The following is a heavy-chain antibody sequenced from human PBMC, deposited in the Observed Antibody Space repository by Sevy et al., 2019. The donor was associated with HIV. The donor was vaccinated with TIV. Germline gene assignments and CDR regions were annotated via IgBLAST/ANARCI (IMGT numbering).Heavy chain of an antibody. V-gene: IGHV4-59*01. CDR3: ASFRYGSGSYDAYYFDY. D-gene: IGHD3-10*01. J-gene: IGHJ4*02. Sequence: SETLYLTCTVSGGSISSYYWSWIRHPPGKGLEWIGYIYYSGSTNYNPSLKSRVTISVDTSKNQFSLKLSSVTAADTAVYYCASFRYGSGSYDAYYFDYWGQGTLVTVSS. CDR1: GGSISSYY. CDR2: IYYSGST.